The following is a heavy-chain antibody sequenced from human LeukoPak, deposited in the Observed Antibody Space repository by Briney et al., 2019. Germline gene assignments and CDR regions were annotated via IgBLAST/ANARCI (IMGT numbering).Heavy chain of an antibody. CDR1: GFTFSNFA. J-gene: IGHJ4*02. V-gene: IGHV3-23*01. CDR2: ISGSGGST. D-gene: IGHD4/OR15-4a*01. CDR3: AVDYGGLY. Sequence: GGSLRLSCAASGFTFSNFAMSWVRQAPGRGLEWVSAISGSGGSTYYADSVKGRFTISRDNSKNTLYLQMSSLRVEDTAVYYCAVDYGGLYWGQGSLVTVSS.